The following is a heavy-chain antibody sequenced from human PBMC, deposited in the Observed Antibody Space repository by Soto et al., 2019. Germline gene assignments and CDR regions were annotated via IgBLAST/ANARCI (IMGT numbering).Heavy chain of an antibody. CDR1: GFTFSSFE. CDR2: TSSSGATI. Sequence: EEQLEESGGGLVQPGGSLRLSCAASGFTFSSFEMNWVRQGPGKGLEWVSYTSSSGATIYYADSVKGRFTISRDNAKNTLYLQINSLRVEDTAVYYCARVGVGSLDAFDIWGQGTMVTVSS. D-gene: IGHD1-26*01. J-gene: IGHJ3*02. CDR3: ARVGVGSLDAFDI. V-gene: IGHV3-48*03.